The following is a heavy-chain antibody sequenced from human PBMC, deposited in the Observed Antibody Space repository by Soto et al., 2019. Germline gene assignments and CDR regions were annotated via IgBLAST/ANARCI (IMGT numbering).Heavy chain of an antibody. J-gene: IGHJ6*02. CDR2: ISSNGGSP. V-gene: IGHV3-64D*06. D-gene: IGHD2-2*03. CDR3: VKXGYCTSTGCSGYYGLDV. Sequence: GGSLRLSCSASGFTFSAYAMHWVRQAPGKGLEYVSAISSNGGSPYYADSVKGRFTISRDNSKNTLSLQMSSLRAEDTAIYDCVKXGYCTSTGCSGYYGLDVWGQGTTVTVSS. CDR1: GFTFSAYA.